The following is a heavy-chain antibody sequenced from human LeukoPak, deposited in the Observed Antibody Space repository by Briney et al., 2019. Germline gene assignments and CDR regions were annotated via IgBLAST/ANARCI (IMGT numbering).Heavy chain of an antibody. D-gene: IGHD6-13*01. Sequence: SETLSLTCTVSGGSISSYYWNWIRQPPGKGLEWIGYIYYSGSTNYNPSLKSRVTISVDTSKNQFSLKLSSVTAADTAVYYCARGEIAGFDPWGQGTLVTVSS. J-gene: IGHJ5*02. V-gene: IGHV4-59*01. CDR2: IYYSGST. CDR3: ARGEIAGFDP. CDR1: GGSISSYY.